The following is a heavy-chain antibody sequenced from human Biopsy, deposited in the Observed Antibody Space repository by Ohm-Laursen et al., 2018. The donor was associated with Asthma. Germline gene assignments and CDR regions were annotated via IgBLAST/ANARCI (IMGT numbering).Heavy chain of an antibody. J-gene: IGHJ4*02. Sequence: SLRLSCAASGFAVSRDHMFWVRQAPGKGLEWVSVIYSGGTSHTADSVRGRFTISRDKSENTLYLQMNSLRAEDTAVYYCAKDGRLYYGSDSKYMQPIPLGDWGQGTLVIVSA. V-gene: IGHV3-53*01. D-gene: IGHD3-10*01. CDR3: AKDGRLYYGSDSKYMQPIPLGD. CDR2: IYSGGTS. CDR1: GFAVSRDH.